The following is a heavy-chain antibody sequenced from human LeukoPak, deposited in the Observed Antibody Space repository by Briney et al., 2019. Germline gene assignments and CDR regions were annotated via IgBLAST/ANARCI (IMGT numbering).Heavy chain of an antibody. Sequence: GESLKISCKGSGYSFTSYWISWVRQMPGKGLEWMGRIDPSDSYTNYSPSFQGHVTISADKSISTAYLQWSSLKASDTAMYYCARRGRSGGSCYSGEFDYWGQGTLVTVSS. CDR2: IDPSDSYT. CDR1: GYSFTSYW. D-gene: IGHD2-15*01. V-gene: IGHV5-10-1*01. CDR3: ARRGRSGGSCYSGEFDY. J-gene: IGHJ4*02.